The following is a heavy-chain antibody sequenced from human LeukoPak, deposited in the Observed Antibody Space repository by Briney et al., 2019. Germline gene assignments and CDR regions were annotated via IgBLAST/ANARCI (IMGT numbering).Heavy chain of an antibody. D-gene: IGHD5-18*01. CDR1: GGSFSGYY. CDR3: ARPRGYSSWGRAFDI. Sequence: SETLSLTCAVYGGSFSGYYWSWIRQPPGKGLEWIGEINHSGSTNYNPSLKSRVTISVDTSKNQFSLKLSSVTAADTAVYYCARPRGYSSWGRAFDIWGQGTMVTVSS. CDR2: INHSGST. J-gene: IGHJ3*02. V-gene: IGHV4-34*01.